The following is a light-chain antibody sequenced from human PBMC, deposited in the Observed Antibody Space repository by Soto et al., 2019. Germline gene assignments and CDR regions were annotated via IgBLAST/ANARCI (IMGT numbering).Light chain of an antibody. CDR2: WAS. CDR1: QSVLSTSNNKNY. J-gene: IGKJ4*01. CDR3: QQYYGAPLT. V-gene: IGKV4-1*01. Sequence: DIVMTQSPDSLAVPLGERATINCKSSQSVLSTSNNKNYLAWHQQKPGQPPKLLISWASTRESGVPDRISGSGSGTDFTLTISSLQAEDVAVYYCQQYYGAPLTFGGGTKVEIK.